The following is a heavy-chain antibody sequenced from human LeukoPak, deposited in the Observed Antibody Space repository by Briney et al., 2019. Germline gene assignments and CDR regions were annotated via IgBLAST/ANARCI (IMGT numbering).Heavy chain of an antibody. CDR1: GGSMSSGGYS. CDR3: VRLDLTISSSGWFDP. J-gene: IGHJ5*02. V-gene: IGHV4-30-2*01. CDR2: IYPSGNT. Sequence: SQTLSLTCAVSGGSMSSGGYSWSWIRQPPGKGLEWIGYIYPSGNTYYNPSLKSRVTMSVDRSKNQFSLELSSVSAADTAVYYCVRLDLTISSSGWFDPWGQGTLVTVSS. D-gene: IGHD6-13*01.